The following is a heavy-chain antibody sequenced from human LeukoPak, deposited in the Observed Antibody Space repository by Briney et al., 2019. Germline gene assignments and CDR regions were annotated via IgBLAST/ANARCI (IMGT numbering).Heavy chain of an antibody. J-gene: IGHJ4*02. CDR3: ARDTSGYDSSGYYYPDLYYFDY. CDR1: GFTFSSYS. Sequence: GGSLSLSCAASGFTFSSYSMNWVRQAPGKGLEWVSSISSSSSYIYYADSVKGRFTIPRDNAKNSLYLQMNSLRAEDTAVYYCARDTSGYDSSGYYYPDLYYFDYWGQGTLVTVSS. V-gene: IGHV3-21*01. CDR2: ISSSSSYI. D-gene: IGHD3-22*01.